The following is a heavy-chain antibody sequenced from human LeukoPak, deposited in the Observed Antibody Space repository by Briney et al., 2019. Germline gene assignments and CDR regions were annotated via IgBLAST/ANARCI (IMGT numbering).Heavy chain of an antibody. J-gene: IGHJ3*02. V-gene: IGHV3-66*01. CDR1: GFTVSSNY. D-gene: IGHD4-17*01. Sequence: GGSLRLSCAASGFTVSSNYMSWVRQAPGKGLEWVSVIYSGGSTYYADSVKGRFTISRDNSKNTLYLQMNSLRAEDTAVYYCAKFDYGDYVVGAFDIWGQGTMVTVSS. CDR3: AKFDYGDYVVGAFDI. CDR2: IYSGGST.